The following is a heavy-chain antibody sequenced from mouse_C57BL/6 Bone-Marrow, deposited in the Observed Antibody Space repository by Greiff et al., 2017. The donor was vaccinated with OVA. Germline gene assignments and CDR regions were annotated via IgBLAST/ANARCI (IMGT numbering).Heavy chain of an antibody. CDR2: IDPNSGGT. CDR3: ARGILLRAMDY. Sequence: QVQLKQPGAELVKPGASVKLSCKASGYTFTSYWMHWVKQRPGRGLEWIGRIDPNSGGTKYNEKFKSKATLTVDKPSSTAYMQLSSLTSEDSAVYYCARGILLRAMDYWGQGTSVTVSS. D-gene: IGHD1-1*01. J-gene: IGHJ4*01. V-gene: IGHV1-72*01. CDR1: GYTFTSYW.